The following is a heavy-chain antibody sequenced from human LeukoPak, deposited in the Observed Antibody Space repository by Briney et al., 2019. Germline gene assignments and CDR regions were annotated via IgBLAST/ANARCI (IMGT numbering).Heavy chain of an antibody. V-gene: IGHV3-23*01. J-gene: IGHJ4*02. CDR3: VKGCGGSCYSVSDY. Sequence: PGGSLRLSCEAYAFTFSSYAMSWVRQAPGKGLEWVSVICANDGSTYYADSVKGRFTISRDNSKNTLYLQMNSLRAEDTAIYYCVKGCGGSCYSVSDYWGQGTLVTVSS. D-gene: IGHD2-15*01. CDR1: AFTFSSYA. CDR2: ICANDGST.